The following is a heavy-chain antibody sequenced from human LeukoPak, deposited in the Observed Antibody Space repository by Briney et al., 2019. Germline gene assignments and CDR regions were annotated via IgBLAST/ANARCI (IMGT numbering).Heavy chain of an antibody. V-gene: IGHV3-33*01. D-gene: IGHD6-13*01. CDR2: IWYDGSNK. Sequence: GRSLRLSCAASGFTFSSCGMHWVRQAPGKGLEWVAVIWYDGSNKYYADSAKGRFTISRDNSKNTLYLQMNSLRAEDTAVYYCARGPAYSSSWYFDYWGQGTLVTVSS. CDR1: GFTFSSCG. J-gene: IGHJ4*02. CDR3: ARGPAYSSSWYFDY.